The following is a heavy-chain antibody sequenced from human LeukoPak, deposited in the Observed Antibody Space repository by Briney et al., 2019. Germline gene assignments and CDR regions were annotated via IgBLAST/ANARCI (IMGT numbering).Heavy chain of an antibody. CDR3: ASLDPLGRDGYKRSAHDY. Sequence: ASVKVSCKASGYTFTGYYMHWVRQAPGQGLEWMGWINPNSGGTNYAQKFQGRVTMTRDTSISTAYMELSRLRSDDTAVYYCASLDPLGRDGYKRSAHDYWGQGTLVTVSS. J-gene: IGHJ4*02. V-gene: IGHV1-2*02. CDR2: INPNSGGT. D-gene: IGHD5-24*01. CDR1: GYTFTGYY.